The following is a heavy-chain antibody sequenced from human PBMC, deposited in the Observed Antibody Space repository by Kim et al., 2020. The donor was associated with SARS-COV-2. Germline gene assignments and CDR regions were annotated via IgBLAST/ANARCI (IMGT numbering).Heavy chain of an antibody. CDR3: AKDLLYVPGRGYFDS. V-gene: IGHV3-23*03. Sequence: ADALRGRFTISRDNSQTTLYLQMDGLRVEDTAVYYCAKDLLYVPGRGYFDSWGQGVLVTVSS. J-gene: IGHJ4*02. D-gene: IGHD3-10*01.